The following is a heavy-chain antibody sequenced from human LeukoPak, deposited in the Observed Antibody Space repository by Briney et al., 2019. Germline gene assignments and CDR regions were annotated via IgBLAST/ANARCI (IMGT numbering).Heavy chain of an antibody. D-gene: IGHD6-13*01. J-gene: IGHJ4*02. CDR3: ARVGSAAGAFDY. Sequence: ASVKVSCKASGYTFTSYPMNWVRQATGQGLEWMGWMNPNSGNTGYAQKFQGRVTITRNTSISTAYMELSSLRSDDTAVYYCARVGSAAGAFDYWGQGTLVTVSS. CDR1: GYTFTSYP. CDR2: MNPNSGNT. V-gene: IGHV1-8*03.